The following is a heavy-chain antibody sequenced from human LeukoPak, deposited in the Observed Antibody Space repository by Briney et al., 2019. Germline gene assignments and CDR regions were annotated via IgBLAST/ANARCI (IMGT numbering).Heavy chain of an antibody. Sequence: PGGSQRLSCAASGFTFSSYWIHWVRQAPGKGLVWVSRIKSDGSTNYADSVKGRFTISRDNAKNTVSLQMNSLRAEDTGVYYCARAPSEIGGYYPEYFRHWGQGTLVTVSS. CDR3: ARAPSEIGGYYPEYFRH. CDR1: GFTFSSYW. J-gene: IGHJ1*01. CDR2: IKSDGST. V-gene: IGHV3-74*01. D-gene: IGHD3-22*01.